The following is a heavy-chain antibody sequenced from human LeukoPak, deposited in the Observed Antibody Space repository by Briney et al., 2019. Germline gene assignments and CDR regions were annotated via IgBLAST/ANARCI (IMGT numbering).Heavy chain of an antibody. J-gene: IGHJ4*02. CDR2: INPNTGGT. V-gene: IGHV1-2*02. CDR1: GYIFTAYY. Sequence: ASVKVSCKASGYIFTAYYMYWVRQAPGQGLEWMGWINPNTGGTNYAQKFQGRVTMTRDTSISTAYMELSRLRSDDTAVYYCARSIAVAGTGGDYWGQGTLVTVSS. D-gene: IGHD6-19*01. CDR3: ARSIAVAGTGGDY.